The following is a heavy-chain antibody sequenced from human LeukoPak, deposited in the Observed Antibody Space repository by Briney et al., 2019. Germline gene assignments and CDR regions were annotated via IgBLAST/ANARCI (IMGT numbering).Heavy chain of an antibody. CDR2: ISYDGSNK. CDR1: GFTFSSYG. Sequence: PGGSLRLSCAASGFTFSSYGMHWVRQAPGKGLEWVAVISYDGSNKYYADSVKGRFTISRDNSKNTLYLQMNSLRAEDTAVYYCAKDILPFSAATASDYWGQGTLVTVSS. D-gene: IGHD1-26*01. CDR3: AKDILPFSAATASDY. J-gene: IGHJ4*02. V-gene: IGHV3-30*18.